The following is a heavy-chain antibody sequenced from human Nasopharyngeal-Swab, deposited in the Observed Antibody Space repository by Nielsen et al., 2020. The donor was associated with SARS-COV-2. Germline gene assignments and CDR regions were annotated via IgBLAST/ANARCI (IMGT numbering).Heavy chain of an antibody. J-gene: IGHJ4*02. V-gene: IGHV3-74*01. CDR2: INTNGIST. Sequence: GESLKISCAASGFTFSSYWMHWVRQAPGKGLVWVSRINTNGISTAYADSVKGRFTSSRDNAKNTLYLQMNNLRAEDTAVYYCVRGPIDSSGWYVKWDYWGQGTPVTVSS. CDR3: VRGPIDSSGWYVKWDY. CDR1: GFTFSSYW. D-gene: IGHD6-19*01.